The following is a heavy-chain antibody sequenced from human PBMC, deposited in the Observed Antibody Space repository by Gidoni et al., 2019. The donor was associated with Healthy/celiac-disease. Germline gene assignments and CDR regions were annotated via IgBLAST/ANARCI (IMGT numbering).Heavy chain of an antibody. CDR2: IWYDGSNK. V-gene: IGHV3-33*01. Sequence: QVQLVESGGGVVQPGRSLRLSCAASGFTFSSYGTHWVRQAPGKGLEWVAVIWYDGSNKYYADSVKGRFTISRDNSKNTLYLQMNSLRAEDTAVYYCARSIAAAGIGAFDIWGQGTMVTVSS. CDR3: ARSIAAAGIGAFDI. J-gene: IGHJ3*02. CDR1: GFTFSSYG. D-gene: IGHD6-13*01.